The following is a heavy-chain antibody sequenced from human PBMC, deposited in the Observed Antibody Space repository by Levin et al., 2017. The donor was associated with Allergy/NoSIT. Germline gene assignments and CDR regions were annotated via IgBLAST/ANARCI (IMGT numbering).Heavy chain of an antibody. V-gene: IGHV1-8*01. J-gene: IGHJ6*02. CDR2: MNPRSGHT. Sequence: ASVKVSCKASGYTFTTYDINWVRQTTGQGLEWMGWMNPRSGHTGYAQKFQGRVTMTRNTSISTAYMELSSLRSEDTAVYYCARISYYAMDVWGQGTTVTVSS. CDR1: GYTFTTYD. CDR3: ARISYYAMDV.